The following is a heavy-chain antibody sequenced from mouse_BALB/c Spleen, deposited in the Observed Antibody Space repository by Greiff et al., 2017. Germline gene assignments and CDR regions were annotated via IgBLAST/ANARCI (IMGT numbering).Heavy chain of an antibody. V-gene: IGHV1S56*01. CDR1: GYTFTSYY. CDR2: IYPGDGST. CDR3: ATSTVVAYYYAMDY. Sequence: QVQLQQSGPELVKPGASVKMSCKASGYTFTSYYIHWVKQRPGQGLEWIGWIYPGDGSTKYNEKFKGKTTLTADKSSSTAYMLLSSLTSEDSAIYFCATSTVVAYYYAMDYWGQGTSVTVSS. D-gene: IGHD1-1*01. J-gene: IGHJ4*01.